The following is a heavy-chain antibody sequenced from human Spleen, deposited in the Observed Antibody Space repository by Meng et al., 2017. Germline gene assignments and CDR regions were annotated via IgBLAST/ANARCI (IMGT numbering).Heavy chain of an antibody. CDR1: GVTISGSD. V-gene: IGHV3-73*01. J-gene: IGHJ3*02. CDR2: IRTTGNTYAT. D-gene: IGHD1-14*01. CDR3: TIYNNGHI. Sequence: GESLKISCVVSGVTISGSDIHWVRQASGKGLEWVGRIRTTGNTYATTYSESVKGRFSISRDESKNTAFLQMDGLKTEDTAIYYCTIYNNGHIWGQGTLVTVSS.